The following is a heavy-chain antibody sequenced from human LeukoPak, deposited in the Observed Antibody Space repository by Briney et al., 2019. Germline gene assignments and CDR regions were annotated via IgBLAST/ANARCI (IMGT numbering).Heavy chain of an antibody. CDR3: ARGRAARPGDC. CDR1: GVSISSYY. J-gene: IGHJ4*02. V-gene: IGHV4-59*01. D-gene: IGHD6-6*01. CDR2: IYYSGTT. Sequence: SETLSLTCTVSGVSISSYYWSWIRQPPGKGLEWIGYIYYSGTTNYNPSLKSRVTISVDTSKNQFSLKLSSVTAADTAVCYCARGRAARPGDCWGQGTLVTVSS.